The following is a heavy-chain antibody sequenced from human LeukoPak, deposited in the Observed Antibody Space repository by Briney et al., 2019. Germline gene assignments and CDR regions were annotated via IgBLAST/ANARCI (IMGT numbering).Heavy chain of an antibody. CDR2: ISYSGIT. D-gene: IGHD3-3*01. CDR3: ASRIHYDYAFDI. V-gene: IGHV4-39*07. J-gene: IGHJ3*02. CDR1: GGSISSSNFY. Sequence: PSETLSLTCTFTGGSISSSNFYWGWIRQPPGKGLDWIGTISYSGITYYNPSLKSRVTISVDTSKNQFSLKLSSVTAADTAVYYCASRIHYDYAFDIWGQGTMVTVSS.